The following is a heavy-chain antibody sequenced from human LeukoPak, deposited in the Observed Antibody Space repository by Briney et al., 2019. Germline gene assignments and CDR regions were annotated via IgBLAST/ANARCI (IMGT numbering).Heavy chain of an antibody. CDR3: ARDSLDIVVVPGSY. Sequence: ASVKVSCKASGYTFTSYGISWVRQAPGQGLEWMGWISAYNGNTNYAQKLQGRVTMTTDTSTSTAYMELRSLRSDDTAVYDCARDSLDIVVVPGSYWGQGILVTVSS. J-gene: IGHJ4*02. CDR1: GYTFTSYG. V-gene: IGHV1-18*01. CDR2: ISAYNGNT. D-gene: IGHD2-2*01.